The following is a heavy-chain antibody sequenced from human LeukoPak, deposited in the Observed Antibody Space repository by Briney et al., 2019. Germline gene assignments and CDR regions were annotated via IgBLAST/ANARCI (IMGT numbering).Heavy chain of an antibody. Sequence: GASVKVSCKASGGTFSSYAISWVRQAPGQGLEWMGGIIPIFGTANYAQKFQGRVTITADESTSTAYMELSSLRSEDTAVYYCAREPYYYDSSGYPLYYYYGMDVWGQGTTVTVSS. CDR2: IIPIFGTA. J-gene: IGHJ6*02. D-gene: IGHD3-22*01. CDR3: AREPYYYDSSGYPLYYYYGMDV. V-gene: IGHV1-69*13. CDR1: GGTFSSYA.